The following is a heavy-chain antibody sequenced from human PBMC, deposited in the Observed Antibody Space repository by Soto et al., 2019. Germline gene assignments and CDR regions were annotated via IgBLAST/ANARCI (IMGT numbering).Heavy chain of an antibody. D-gene: IGHD3-22*01. V-gene: IGHV1-18*01. CDR1: GYTFTSYG. J-gene: IGHJ3*02. CDR2: ISAYNGNT. Sequence: ASVKVSCKASGYTFTSYGISWVRQAPGQGLEWMGWISAYNGNTNYAQKLQGRVTMTTDTSTSTAYMELRSLRSDDTAVYYCARMGRGYYYDSCGYSDAFDIWGQGTMVT. CDR3: ARMGRGYYYDSCGYSDAFDI.